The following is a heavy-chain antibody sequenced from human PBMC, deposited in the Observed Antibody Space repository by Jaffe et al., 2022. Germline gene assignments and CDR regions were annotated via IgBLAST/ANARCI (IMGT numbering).Heavy chain of an antibody. V-gene: IGHV4-38-2*01. J-gene: IGHJ6*03. CDR1: GYSISSGYY. D-gene: IGHD4-17*01. CDR2: IYHSGST. CDR3: ARHVERRDYGDPYYYYYYMDV. Sequence: QVQLQESGPGLVKPSETLSLTCAVSGYSISSGYYWGWIRQPPGKGLEWIGSIYHSGSTYYNPSLKSRVTISVDTSKNQFSLKLSSVTAADTAVYYCARHVERRDYGDPYYYYYYMDVWGKGTTVTVSS.